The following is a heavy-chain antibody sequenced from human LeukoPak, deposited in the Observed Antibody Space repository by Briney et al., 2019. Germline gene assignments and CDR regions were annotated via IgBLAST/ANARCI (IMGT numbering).Heavy chain of an antibody. CDR1: GFTVSSNY. J-gene: IGHJ3*02. Sequence: GGSLRLSCAASGFTVSSNYMSWVRQAPGKGLEWVSVIYSGGSTYYADSVKGRFTISRDNSKNTLYLQMNSLRAEDTAVYYCAKHYYTRGYYGALDIWGQGTTVTVSA. D-gene: IGHD3-22*01. V-gene: IGHV3-66*01. CDR3: AKHYYTRGYYGALDI. CDR2: IYSGGST.